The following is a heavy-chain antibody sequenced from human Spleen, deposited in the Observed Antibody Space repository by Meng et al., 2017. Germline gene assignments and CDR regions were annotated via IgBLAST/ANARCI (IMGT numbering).Heavy chain of an antibody. CDR3: TTYTQWLRRNDY. CDR1: GFTFSNAW. D-gene: IGHD3-22*01. CDR2: IKSKTDGGTP. Sequence: GGSLRLSCAASGFTFSNAWMNWVRQAPGKGLEWIGRIKSKTDGGTPDYAAPVKGRFTILRDDSKNTLYLQIHGLKSDDTAVYYCTTYTQWLRRNDYWGQGTLVTVSS. J-gene: IGHJ4*02. V-gene: IGHV3-15*01.